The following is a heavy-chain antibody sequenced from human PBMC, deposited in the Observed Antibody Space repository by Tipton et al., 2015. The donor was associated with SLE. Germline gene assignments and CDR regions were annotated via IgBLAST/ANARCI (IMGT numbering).Heavy chain of an antibody. CDR1: GYTFTGYY. Sequence: QLVQSGAEVKNPGASVKVSCKASGYTFTGYYMHWMRQAPGQGLEWMGWINPNSGGTNYAQKFQGRVTMTRDTSISTAYMALSRLRSDDTAVYYCAGDVKAANEGDYWGQGTLVTVSS. J-gene: IGHJ4*02. V-gene: IGHV1-2*02. D-gene: IGHD2/OR15-2a*01. CDR3: AGDVKAANEGDY. CDR2: INPNSGGT.